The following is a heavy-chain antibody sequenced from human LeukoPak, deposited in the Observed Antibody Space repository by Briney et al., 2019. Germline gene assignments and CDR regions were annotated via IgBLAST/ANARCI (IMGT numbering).Heavy chain of an antibody. D-gene: IGHD3/OR15-3a*01. Sequence: AGGSLRLSCAASGFTFSSYAMSWVRQAPGKGLEWVSAISGSGGSTHYADSVKGRFTISRDNSKNTLYLQMDSLRAEDTAVYYCAKIMFSGYYFDYWGQGTLVTVSS. CDR2: ISGSGGST. CDR3: AKIMFSGYYFDY. V-gene: IGHV3-23*01. CDR1: GFTFSSYA. J-gene: IGHJ4*02.